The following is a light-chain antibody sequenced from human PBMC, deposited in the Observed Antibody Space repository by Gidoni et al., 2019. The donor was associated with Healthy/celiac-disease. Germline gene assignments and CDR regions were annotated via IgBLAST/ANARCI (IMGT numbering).Light chain of an antibody. Sequence: DIQLTQSPSSLSASVGDRVTITCRARQSISSYLNWYQQNPGKAPKLLIYAASSLQSGVPSRFSGSGSGTDFTLTISSLQPEDFATYYCQQSYSTPFTFGPGTKVDIK. V-gene: IGKV1-39*01. CDR1: QSISSY. J-gene: IGKJ3*01. CDR3: QQSYSTPFT. CDR2: AAS.